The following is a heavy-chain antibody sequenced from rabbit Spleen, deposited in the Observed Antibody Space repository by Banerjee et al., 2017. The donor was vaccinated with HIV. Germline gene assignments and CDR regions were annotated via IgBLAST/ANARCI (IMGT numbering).Heavy chain of an antibody. J-gene: IGHJ4*01. CDR2: IDPVFGIT. CDR3: VREVAAKFGL. Sequence: HLKESGGGLVQPGGSLKLSCKASGFDFSSYGVSWVRQGPGKGLEWIGYIDPVFGITYYANWVNGRFSISSHNAQNTLFLRLNSLTAADTATYFCVREVAAKFGLWGPGTLVTVS. V-gene: IGHV1S7*01. D-gene: IGHD4-1*01. CDR1: GFDFSSYG.